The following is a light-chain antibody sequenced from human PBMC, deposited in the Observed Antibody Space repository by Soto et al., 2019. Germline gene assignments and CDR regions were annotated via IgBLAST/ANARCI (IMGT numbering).Light chain of an antibody. CDR1: SGSVSIRSY. CDR3: VLYMGSGISV. CDR2: NTN. Sequence: QTVVTQEPSFSVSPGGTVTLTCGLTSGSVSIRSYPSWYQQTPGQAPRTLIYNTNTRSSGVPDRFSGSILGNKAALTITGAQADDESDYYCVLYMGSGISVFGGGTKVTVL. J-gene: IGLJ3*02. V-gene: IGLV8-61*01.